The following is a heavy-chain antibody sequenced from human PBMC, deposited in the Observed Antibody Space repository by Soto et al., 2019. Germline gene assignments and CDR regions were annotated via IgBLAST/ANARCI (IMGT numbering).Heavy chain of an antibody. CDR1: NFSISSGYY. CDR3: ARTHSGSYYSVFNY. J-gene: IGHJ4*02. CDR2: IYRSGTT. D-gene: IGHD1-26*01. V-gene: IGHV4-38-2*01. Sequence: SETLSLTCVVSNFSISSGYYWGWIRQSPGKGLEWITSIYRSGTTSYNPSLKSRVTISVDPSKNQFSLMLTAVTAADTAVYYCARTHSGSYYSVFNYWGRGSLVTVSS.